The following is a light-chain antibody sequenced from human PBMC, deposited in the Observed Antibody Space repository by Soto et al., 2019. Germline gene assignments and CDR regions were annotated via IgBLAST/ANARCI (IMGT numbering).Light chain of an antibody. CDR3: LQDYNYPLT. Sequence: IQMIQSPSSPSASEGERVTHTCRASQGIRNDLGWYQQKPGKAPKLLIYAASSLQSGVPSRFSGSGSGTDFTLTISSLQPEDFATYYCLQDYNYPLTFGGGTKVDIK. CDR1: QGIRND. CDR2: AAS. V-gene: IGKV1-6*01. J-gene: IGKJ4*01.